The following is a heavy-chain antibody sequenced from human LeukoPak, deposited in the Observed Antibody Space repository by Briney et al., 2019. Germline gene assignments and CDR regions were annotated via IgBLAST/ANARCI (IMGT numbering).Heavy chain of an antibody. CDR3: ARGRSILTGYLLMANDY. V-gene: IGHV4-39*07. CDR2: INHSGST. J-gene: IGHJ4*02. CDR1: GGSIRSSYYY. D-gene: IGHD3-9*01. Sequence: KPSETLSLTCTVSGGSIRSSYYYWGWIRQPPGKGLEWIGEINHSGSTNYNPSLKSRVTISVDTSKNQFSLKLSSVTAADTAVYYCARGRSILTGYLLMANDYWGQGTLVTVSS.